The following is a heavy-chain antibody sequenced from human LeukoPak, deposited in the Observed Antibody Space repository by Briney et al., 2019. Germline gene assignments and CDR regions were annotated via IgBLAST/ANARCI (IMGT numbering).Heavy chain of an antibody. D-gene: IGHD3-22*01. V-gene: IGHV4-59*01. CDR1: GGSISSYY. Sequence: SETLSLTCTVSGGSISSYYWSWIRQPPGKGLEWIGYIYYSGSTNYNPSLKSRVTISVDTSKNQFSLKLSSVTAADTAVYYCARTTSYYDSSGYPTAYYFDYWGQGTLVTVFS. CDR2: IYYSGST. CDR3: ARTTSYYDSSGYPTAYYFDY. J-gene: IGHJ4*02.